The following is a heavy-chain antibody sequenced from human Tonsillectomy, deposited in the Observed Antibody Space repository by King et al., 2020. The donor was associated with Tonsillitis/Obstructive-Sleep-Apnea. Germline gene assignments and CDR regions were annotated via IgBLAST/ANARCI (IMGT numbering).Heavy chain of an antibody. CDR1: GFTFNNYA. D-gene: IGHD3-3*01. J-gene: IGHJ4*02. CDR2: ISGSGDST. CDR3: AKIDHHNCWSGYFDY. V-gene: IGHV3-23*04. Sequence: VQLVESGGGLVQPGGSLRLSCAASGFTFNNYAMGWVRQAPGKGLEWVSGISGSGDSTYYGDSVKGRFTISRDNSKNKLYLQMNSLRAEDTAVYFCAKIDHHNCWSGYFDYWGQGTLVTVSS.